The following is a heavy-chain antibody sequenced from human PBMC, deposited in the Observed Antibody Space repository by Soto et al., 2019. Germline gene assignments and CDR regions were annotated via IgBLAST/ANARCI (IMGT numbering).Heavy chain of an antibody. Sequence: SETLSLTCTVSGASLSSGSYYWSWIRQPPGKGLEWIGYFYFTGTTKYNPSLESRVTISADTSKNQFSLNLTSVTAADTAVYYCARISYWVKDYWGKGALVNVSS. D-gene: IGHD2-8*02. CDR1: GASLSSGSYY. V-gene: IGHV4-61*01. J-gene: IGHJ4*02. CDR3: ARISYWVKDY. CDR2: FYFTGTT.